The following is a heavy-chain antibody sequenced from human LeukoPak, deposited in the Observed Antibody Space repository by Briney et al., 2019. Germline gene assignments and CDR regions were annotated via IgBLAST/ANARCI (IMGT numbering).Heavy chain of an antibody. CDR2: LSGGGGST. CDR1: GFTFSSYA. D-gene: IGHD1-26*01. J-gene: IGHJ4*02. V-gene: IGHV3-23*01. Sequence: GGSLTLSCAASGFTFSSYAMSWVRQAPGKGLEWVSTLSGGGGSTYYAESVKGRFTISRDNSKNMLYLQMNSLRAEDTAVYYCTRSGFAPSSLDYWGRGTLVTVSS. CDR3: TRSGFAPSSLDY.